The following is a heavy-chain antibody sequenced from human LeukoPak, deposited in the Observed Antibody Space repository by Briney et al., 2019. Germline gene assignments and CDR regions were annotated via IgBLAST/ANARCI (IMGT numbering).Heavy chain of an antibody. Sequence: GGSLRLSCAASGFTFDDYAMHWVRQAPGKGLEWVSGISWNSGSIGYADSVKGRFTISRDNAKNSLYLQMNSLRAEDTALYYCAKGDRIAAAAPFDCWGQGTLVTVSS. CDR2: ISWNSGSI. CDR3: AKGDRIAAAAPFDC. D-gene: IGHD6-13*01. V-gene: IGHV3-9*01. CDR1: GFTFDDYA. J-gene: IGHJ4*02.